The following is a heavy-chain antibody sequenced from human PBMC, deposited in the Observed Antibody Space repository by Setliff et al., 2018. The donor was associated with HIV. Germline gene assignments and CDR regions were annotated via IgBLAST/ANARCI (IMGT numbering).Heavy chain of an antibody. D-gene: IGHD5-18*01. V-gene: IGHV4-34*01. CDR3: ARGGYSYGFGRHRAYFQY. Sequence: ASETLSLTCAVYGGSFSAYYWSWIRQTPGKGLEWIGEINHSGGTNYNPPLKSRVTMSVDTSKNQFSLKLSSVTAADTAVFYCARGGYSYGFGRHRAYFQYWGQGTQVTVSS. CDR2: INHSGGT. J-gene: IGHJ1*01. CDR1: GGSFSAYY.